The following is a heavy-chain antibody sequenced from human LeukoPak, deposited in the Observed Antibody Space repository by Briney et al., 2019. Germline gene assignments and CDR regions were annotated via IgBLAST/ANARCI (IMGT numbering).Heavy chain of an antibody. J-gene: IGHJ4*02. CDR2: ITSSGYYT. CDR1: GFTFSDYY. V-gene: IGHV3-11*05. CDR3: ARDGGRGYNQIDF. D-gene: IGHD5-24*01. Sequence: GGSLRLSCAASGFTFSDYYMTWIRQAPGKGLEWVSYITSSGYYTNYGDSVKGRFTMSRDNAKKSLYLQMDSLRAEDTAVYYCARDGGRGYNQIDFSGQATVVTVSS.